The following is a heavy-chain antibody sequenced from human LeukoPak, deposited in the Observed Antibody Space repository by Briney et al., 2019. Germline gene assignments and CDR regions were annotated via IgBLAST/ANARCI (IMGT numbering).Heavy chain of an antibody. CDR1: GGSFSGYY. CDR2: VYYTRST. J-gene: IGHJ4*02. Sequence: SETLSLTCAVYGGSFSGYYWSWIRQPPGKGLEWIASVYYTRSTYYNLSLKSRVTISVDTSKNQFSLKLSSVTAADTAVYYCARHFVSSWYSHWGQGTLVTVSS. CDR3: ARHFVSSWYSH. D-gene: IGHD6-13*01. V-gene: IGHV4-34*01.